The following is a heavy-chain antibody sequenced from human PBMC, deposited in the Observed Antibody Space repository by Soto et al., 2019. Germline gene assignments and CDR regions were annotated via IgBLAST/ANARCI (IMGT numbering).Heavy chain of an antibody. CDR3: ARAGGLGAVAADY. Sequence: PSETLSLTCVVSGGSISSGGYSWSWIRQPPGKGLEWIGYIYHSGSTYYNPSLKNRVTISVDRSKNQFSLKLSSVTAADTAVYYCARAGGLGAVAADYWGQGTLVTVSS. J-gene: IGHJ4*02. CDR1: GGSISSGGYS. V-gene: IGHV4-30-2*01. CDR2: IYHSGST. D-gene: IGHD6-19*01.